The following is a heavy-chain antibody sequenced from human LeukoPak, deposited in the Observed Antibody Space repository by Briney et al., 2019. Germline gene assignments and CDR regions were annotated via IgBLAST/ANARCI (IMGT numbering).Heavy chain of an antibody. CDR2: VNPDSGDS. CDR1: GYTFTGYY. CDR3: ARGSWSPGPFDY. J-gene: IGHJ4*02. Sequence: ASVKVSCKASGYTFTGYYIHWVRQAPGQGLEWMAFVNPDSGDSYSAPKFQGRVTMTRDTSISTASMELNWLTSDDTAVYYCARGSWSPGPFDYWGQGTLVTVSS. D-gene: IGHD3-3*01. V-gene: IGHV1-2*02.